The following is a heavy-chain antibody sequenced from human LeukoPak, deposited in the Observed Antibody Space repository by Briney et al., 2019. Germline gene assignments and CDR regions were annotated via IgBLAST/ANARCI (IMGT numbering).Heavy chain of an antibody. V-gene: IGHV3-23*01. Sequence: HTGGSLRLSCPASGFTFNNCAMSWVRQVPGKGLEWVSAISSSDGSTFYADSVKGRSTTPRDNSKNTLFLQMNSLGGDDTAVYYCAKLVAVTGSDDYWGRGTLVTVSS. CDR2: ISSSDGST. CDR3: AKLVAVTGSDDY. D-gene: IGHD6-19*01. J-gene: IGHJ4*02. CDR1: GFTFNNCA.